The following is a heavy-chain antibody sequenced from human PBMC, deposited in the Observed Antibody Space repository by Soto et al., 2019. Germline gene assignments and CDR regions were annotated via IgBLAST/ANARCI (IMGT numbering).Heavy chain of an antibody. Sequence: QVQLMQSGAELTNPGASVKVSCETSGYAFTTYGLSWVRQAPGQGLEWMGWIVADSGNTIYAQKFQGRVTMYRDTSTNTAYMELRSLTSDDAALYYCARVAGWGSGSRRFDFWGQGTLVSVSS. CDR3: ARVAGWGSGSRRFDF. D-gene: IGHD3-10*01. CDR1: GYAFTTYG. CDR2: IVADSGNT. V-gene: IGHV1-18*01. J-gene: IGHJ4*02.